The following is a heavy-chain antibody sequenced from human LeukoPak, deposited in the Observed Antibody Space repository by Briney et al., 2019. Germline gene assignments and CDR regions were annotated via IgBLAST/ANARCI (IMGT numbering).Heavy chain of an antibody. V-gene: IGHV4-4*07. J-gene: IGHJ6*03. Sequence: SETLSLTCTVSGGSISSYYWSWIRQPAGKGLEWIGRIYSSGSTNYNPSLKSRVTISVDESKNQFSLKLTSVTAADTAVYYCARSVNGDSFYYYYMDVWGKGTTVTVSS. CDR3: ARSVNGDSFYYYYMDV. CDR1: GGSISSYY. D-gene: IGHD2-21*02. CDR2: IYSSGST.